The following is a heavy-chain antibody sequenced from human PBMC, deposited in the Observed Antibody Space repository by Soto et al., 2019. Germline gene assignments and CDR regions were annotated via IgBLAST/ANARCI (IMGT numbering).Heavy chain of an antibody. J-gene: IGHJ6*02. Sequence: AGGSLRLSCAASGFTFSSYAMSWVRQAPGMGLEWVSGISGRGGSTDYGDSVKGRFTISRDNSKNTLYLQMNSLRAEDTAVYYCAREDTPTYYDFWSGLYGMDVWGQGTTVTVSS. CDR3: AREDTPTYYDFWSGLYGMDV. D-gene: IGHD3-3*01. V-gene: IGHV3-23*01. CDR1: GFTFSSYA. CDR2: ISGRGGST.